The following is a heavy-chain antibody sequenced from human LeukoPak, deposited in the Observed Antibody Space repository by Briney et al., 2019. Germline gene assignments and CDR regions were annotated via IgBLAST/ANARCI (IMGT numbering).Heavy chain of an antibody. V-gene: IGHV1-2*02. CDR1: GYTFTGYY. CDR2: INPNSGGT. Sequence: ASVKVSCKASGYTFTGYYMHWVRQAPGQGLEWMGWINPNSGGTNYAQKFQGRVTMTGGTSISTAYMELSRLRSDDTAVYYCARDQRVRDAFDIWGQGTMVTVSS. CDR3: ARDQRVRDAFDI. J-gene: IGHJ3*02. D-gene: IGHD3-22*01.